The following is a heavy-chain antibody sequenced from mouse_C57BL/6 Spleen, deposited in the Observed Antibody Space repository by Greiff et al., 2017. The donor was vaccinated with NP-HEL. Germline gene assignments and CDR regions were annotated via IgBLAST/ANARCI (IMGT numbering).Heavy chain of an antibody. V-gene: IGHV1-64*01. Sequence: QVQLQQPGAELVKPGASVKLSCKASGYTFTSYWMHWVKQRPGQGLEWIGMIHPNSGSTNYNEKFKSKATLTVDKSSSTAYMQLSSLTSEDSAVYYCARIPRYDGYSYFDYWGQGTTLIVSS. CDR1: GYTFTSYW. D-gene: IGHD2-3*01. CDR2: IHPNSGST. J-gene: IGHJ2*01. CDR3: ARIPRYDGYSYFDY.